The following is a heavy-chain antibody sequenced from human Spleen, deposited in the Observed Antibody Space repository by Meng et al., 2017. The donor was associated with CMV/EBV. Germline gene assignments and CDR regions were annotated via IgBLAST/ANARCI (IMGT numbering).Heavy chain of an antibody. Sequence: SGFPFRSYAIPWFRQAPGKGLEWVAFLSYDGRSTSSAASVRGRFTISRDNSENTLYLQVNSLRAEDTALYYCARPAGGGDYGYYFDYWGQGTLVTVSS. CDR2: LSYDGRST. D-gene: IGHD4-17*01. J-gene: IGHJ4*02. CDR3: ARPAGGGDYGYYFDY. V-gene: IGHV3-30*04. CDR1: GFPFRSYA.